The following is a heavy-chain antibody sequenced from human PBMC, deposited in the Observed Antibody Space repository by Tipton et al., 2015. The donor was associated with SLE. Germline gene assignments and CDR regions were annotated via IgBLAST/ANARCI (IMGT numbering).Heavy chain of an antibody. CDR1: GFTFSSYA. CDR3: ASELLDAFDI. J-gene: IGHJ3*02. V-gene: IGHV3-30*04. Sequence: SLRLSCAASGFTFSSYAMHWVRQAPGKGLEWVAVISYDGSNKYYADSVKGRFTISRDNSKNTLYLQMNSLRAEDTAAYYCASELLDAFDIWGQGTMVTVSS. D-gene: IGHD2-15*01. CDR2: ISYDGSNK.